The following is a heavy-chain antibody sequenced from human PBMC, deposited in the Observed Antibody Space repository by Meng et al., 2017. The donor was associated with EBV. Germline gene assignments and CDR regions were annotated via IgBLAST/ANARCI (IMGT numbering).Heavy chain of an antibody. J-gene: IGHJ4*02. V-gene: IGHV1-69*10. D-gene: IGHD5-24*01. CDR2: IIPILGIA. CDR3: ARERPGGMATTPYFDY. Sequence: VQLVESGAEVNKPGPSVKVSCKASGGTFSSYAISWVRQAPGQGLEWMGGIIPILGIANYAQKFQGRVTITADKSTSTAYMELSSLRSEDTAVYYCARERPGGMATTPYFDYWGQGTLVTVSS. CDR1: GGTFSSYA.